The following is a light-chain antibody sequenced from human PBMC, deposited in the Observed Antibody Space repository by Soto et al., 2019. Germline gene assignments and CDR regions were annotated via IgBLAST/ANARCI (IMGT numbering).Light chain of an antibody. CDR1: QSINSY. J-gene: IGKJ1*01. CDR3: DQAFYTPLT. V-gene: IGKV1-39*01. Sequence: DIPMTQSPSPLSASLLERVTIXFLASQSINSYLNWYQQKPGKAPKLLIYGRSTLQVGVPSRFSGSGSGTDFTLTVSSLHPEDVAAYYCDQAFYTPLTFGRGTKVDI. CDR2: GRS.